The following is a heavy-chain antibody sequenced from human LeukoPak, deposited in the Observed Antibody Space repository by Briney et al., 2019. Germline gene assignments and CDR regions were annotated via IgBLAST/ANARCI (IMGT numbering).Heavy chain of an antibody. Sequence: PGGSLRLSCAASGFTFSSYGMHWVRQAPGKGLEWVAFIRYDGSNKYYADSVKGRFTISRDNSKNTLYLQMNSLRAEDTAVYYCAKGVYDFWSGYTIDYWGQGTLVTVSS. D-gene: IGHD3-3*01. CDR2: IRYDGSNK. V-gene: IGHV3-30*02. J-gene: IGHJ4*02. CDR1: GFTFSSYG. CDR3: AKGVYDFWSGYTIDY.